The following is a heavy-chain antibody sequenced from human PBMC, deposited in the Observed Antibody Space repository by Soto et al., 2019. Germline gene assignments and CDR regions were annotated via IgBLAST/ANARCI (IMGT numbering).Heavy chain of an antibody. D-gene: IGHD2-15*01. J-gene: IGHJ6*02. V-gene: IGHV3-23*01. CDR2: ISVSGAGT. Sequence: QLLESGGGLVQPGGSLRLSCAASGFTFSSYPMSWVRQAPGKGLEWVSGISVSGAGTYLGASVKGRFTISRDNSKNTLYLQMNSLRAEVTAVYYCARDRGYDAHDYYYNAMDVWGQGTTVTVSS. CDR1: GFTFSSYP. CDR3: ARDRGYDAHDYYYNAMDV.